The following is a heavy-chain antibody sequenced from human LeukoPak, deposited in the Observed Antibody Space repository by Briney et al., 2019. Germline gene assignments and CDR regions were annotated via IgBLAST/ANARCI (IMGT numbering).Heavy chain of an antibody. CDR2: ISAYNGNT. J-gene: IGHJ6*02. D-gene: IGHD6-13*01. CDR3: ARFRYASTWPYGVDV. V-gene: IGHV1-18*01. CDR1: GYTFTSYG. Sequence: ASVKVSCKASGYTFTSYGISWVRQAPGQGLEWMGWISAYNGNTNYAQKLQGRVTMTTDTSTSTAYMELRSLRSDDTAVYYCARFRYASTWPYGVDVWGQGTTVTVSS.